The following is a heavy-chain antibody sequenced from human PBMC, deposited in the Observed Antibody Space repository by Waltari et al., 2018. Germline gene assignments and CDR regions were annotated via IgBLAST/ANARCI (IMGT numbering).Heavy chain of an antibody. Sequence: QLQLQESGSGLVKPSETLSLPCVVSGGSLSGGTYSWNWIRQPPGKGLEWIVLIYDSGSTYYNPALKSRLTMSVDMSKNQFALKLTSATAADTGIYYCARVQYADFSYHFDYWGRGTLVTVSS. D-gene: IGHD2-8*01. V-gene: IGHV4-30-2*01. CDR2: IYDSGST. J-gene: IGHJ4*02. CDR1: GGSLSGGTYS. CDR3: ARVQYADFSYHFDY.